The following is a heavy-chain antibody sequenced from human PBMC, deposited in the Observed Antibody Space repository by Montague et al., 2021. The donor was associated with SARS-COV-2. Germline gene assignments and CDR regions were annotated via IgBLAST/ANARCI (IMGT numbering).Heavy chain of an antibody. CDR3: AHRRPGSGSHYFDY. CDR2: IYWNDYK. CDR1: GFSLNTSGVG. Sequence: PALVKPTQTLTLTCTFSGFSLNTSGVGVTWVRQPPGKALEWLAFIYWNDYKHYSPSVKSRITITKDTSKNQVVLIMTNMDPVDTGTYYCAHRRPGSGSHYFDYWGQGTLVTVSS. V-gene: IGHV2-5*01. D-gene: IGHD3-10*01. J-gene: IGHJ4*02.